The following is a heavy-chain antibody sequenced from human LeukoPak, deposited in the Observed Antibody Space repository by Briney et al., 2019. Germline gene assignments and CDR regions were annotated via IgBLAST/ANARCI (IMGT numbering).Heavy chain of an antibody. CDR3: ARGGWSI. CDR2: ISYDGSNK. D-gene: IGHD6-19*01. J-gene: IGHJ3*02. Sequence: PGGSLRLSCAASGFTFSCCAMHWVRQAPGKGLEWVAVISYDGSNKYYADSVKGRFTISRDNSKNTLYLQMNSLRAEDTAVYYCARGGWSIWGQGTMVTVSS. CDR1: GFTFSCCA. V-gene: IGHV3-30*04.